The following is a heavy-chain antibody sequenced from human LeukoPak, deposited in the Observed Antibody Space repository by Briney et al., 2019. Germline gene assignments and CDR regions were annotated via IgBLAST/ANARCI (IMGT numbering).Heavy chain of an antibody. CDR1: EFTFRSYW. Sequence: GGSLRLSCAASEFTFRSYWMSWVRQAPGKGLEWVANIKPDGSQKDYVDSVKGRFTISRDNSKNTLYLQINSLRAEDTAVYFCAKDRLGGPYFFHYWGQGTLVTVSS. J-gene: IGHJ4*02. D-gene: IGHD3-16*01. V-gene: IGHV3-7*03. CDR2: IKPDGSQK. CDR3: AKDRLGGPYFFHY.